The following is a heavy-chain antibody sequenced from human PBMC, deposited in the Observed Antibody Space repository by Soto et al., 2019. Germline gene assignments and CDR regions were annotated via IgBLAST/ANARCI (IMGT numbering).Heavy chain of an antibody. CDR3: ATSYGSGYRAFDS. Sequence: QVQLVQSGAEVKKPGSSVKVSCKASGDTFSFYTINWVRQAPGLGLEWVGRINPILSISNYAQKFQGRVTMTADKSTTTAYMEMRSLRSEDTAMYYCATSYGSGYRAFDSWGQGALVTVSS. J-gene: IGHJ4*02. CDR1: GDTFSFYT. V-gene: IGHV1-69*02. CDR2: INPILSIS. D-gene: IGHD3-10*01.